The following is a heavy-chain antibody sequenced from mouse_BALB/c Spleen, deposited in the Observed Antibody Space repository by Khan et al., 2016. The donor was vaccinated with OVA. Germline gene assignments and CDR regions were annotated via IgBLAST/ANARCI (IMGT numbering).Heavy chain of an antibody. Sequence: QVQLQQSGAELARPGASVKLSCKASGYTFTDFYINWVKQRTGQGLEWIGEISPGSGDTYYNEKFKGKATLTAAKSSSTVYMQLSILTTEASAVYFCARRNYFGYTFAYWGQGTLVTVSA. CDR2: ISPGSGDT. J-gene: IGHJ3*01. V-gene: IGHV1-77*01. CDR1: GYTFTDFY. D-gene: IGHD1-2*01. CDR3: ARRNYFGYTFAY.